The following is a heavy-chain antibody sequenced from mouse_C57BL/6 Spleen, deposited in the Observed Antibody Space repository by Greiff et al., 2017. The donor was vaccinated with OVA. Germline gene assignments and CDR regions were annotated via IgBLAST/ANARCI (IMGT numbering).Heavy chain of an antibody. D-gene: IGHD2-3*01. V-gene: IGHV1-80*01. CDR1: GEACSSYV. J-gene: IGHJ4*01. Sequence: QVQLQQSGAELVKPGASVKISGLGSGEACSSYVMNWVKQRPGKGLEWIGQIYPGDRDTTDNGKFKGKATLTADKSSSTAYMQLSSLTSEDSAVYLCASYDGYAIDYWGQGTSDTVSS. CDR3: ASYDGYAIDY. CDR2: IYPGDRDT.